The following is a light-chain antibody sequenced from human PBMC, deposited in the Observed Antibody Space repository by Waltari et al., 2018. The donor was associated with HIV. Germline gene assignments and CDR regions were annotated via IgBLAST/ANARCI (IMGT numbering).Light chain of an antibody. J-gene: IGLJ3*02. CDR2: DAV. Sequence: QALVTQEPSLTVSPGGTVILTCASNSGPVPKTNYPYWFQQKSGQAPQTLIFDAVKLHSWTPGRFSGLLLGGKAALTLLDAQPEDEAVYFCLLSFGGSRLFGGGTKLTVL. CDR1: SGPVPKTNY. CDR3: LLSFGGSRL. V-gene: IGLV7-46*02.